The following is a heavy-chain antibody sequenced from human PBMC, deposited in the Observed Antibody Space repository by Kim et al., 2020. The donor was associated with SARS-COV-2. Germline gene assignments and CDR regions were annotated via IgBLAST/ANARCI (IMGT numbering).Heavy chain of an antibody. CDR3: AKVWGSSSCSRNWFDP. CDR2: ISGSGGST. V-gene: IGHV3-23*01. J-gene: IGHJ5*02. CDR1: GFTFSSYA. D-gene: IGHD6-13*01. Sequence: GGSLRLSCAASGFTFSSYAMSWVRQAPGKGLEWVSAISGSGGSTYYADSVKGRFTISRDNTKNTLYLQMNSLRAEDTAVYYCAKVWGSSSCSRNWFDPWGQGTLVTVSS.